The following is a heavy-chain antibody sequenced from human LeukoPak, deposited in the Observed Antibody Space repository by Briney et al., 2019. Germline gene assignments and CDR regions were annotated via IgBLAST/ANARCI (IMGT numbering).Heavy chain of an antibody. V-gene: IGHV4-39*02. Sequence: SETLSLTCSVSGGSISSSGYFWAWIRQPPGKGLEWIGSSYYGGSTYYNVPLKSRVTISVDTSKNQFSLMLSSVTAADTAVYYCAREGDYCSSTSCYFLDYFDYWGQGTLVTVSS. J-gene: IGHJ4*02. CDR2: SYYGGST. CDR3: AREGDYCSSTSCYFLDYFDY. CDR1: GGSISSSGYF. D-gene: IGHD2-2*01.